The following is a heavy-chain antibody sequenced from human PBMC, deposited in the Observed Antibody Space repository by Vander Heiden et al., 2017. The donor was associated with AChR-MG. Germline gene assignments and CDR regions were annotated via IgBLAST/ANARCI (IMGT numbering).Heavy chain of an antibody. V-gene: IGHV4-30-4*01. CDR1: GGSMSNGDYY. CDR2: IYYSGKT. CDR3: AIVLFGEGLVPRQFDY. D-gene: IGHD3-16*01. Sequence: QVQLQESGPGLVKPSETLSLTCTVSGGSMSNGDYYWSWIRQPPGKGLEWIGYIYYSGKTSYNPSLNSRVTISAVPSKNQGSLKVDSVTAAETAVYYCAIVLFGEGLVPRQFDYWGQGTLVTVSS. J-gene: IGHJ4*02.